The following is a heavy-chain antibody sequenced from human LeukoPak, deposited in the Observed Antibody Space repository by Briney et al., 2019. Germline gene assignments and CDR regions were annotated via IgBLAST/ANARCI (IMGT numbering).Heavy chain of an antibody. V-gene: IGHV3-30*02. Sequence: DSVKGRFTISRDNSKNTLYLQMNSLRAEDTAVYYCAKSEGKWGQGTLVTVSS. D-gene: IGHD3-10*01. J-gene: IGHJ4*02. CDR3: AKSEGK.